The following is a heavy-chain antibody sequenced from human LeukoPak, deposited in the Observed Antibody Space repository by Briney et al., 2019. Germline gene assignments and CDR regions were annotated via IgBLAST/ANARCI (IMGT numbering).Heavy chain of an antibody. J-gene: IGHJ4*02. CDR3: ARLRKYGTTEGFDY. Sequence: GASLQISCKGSGSSFTSYWIGWVRPLPGKGLEWMGIIYPGDSDTRYSPSFQGQVTISADKSISTAYLQWSSLKASDTAMYYCARLRKYGTTEGFDYWGQGTLVTVSS. CDR1: GSSFTSYW. D-gene: IGHD1-7*01. CDR2: IYPGDSDT. V-gene: IGHV5-51*01.